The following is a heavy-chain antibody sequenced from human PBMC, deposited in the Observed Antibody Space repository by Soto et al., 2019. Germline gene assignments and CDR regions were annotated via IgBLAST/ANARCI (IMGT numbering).Heavy chain of an antibody. Sequence: PGGSLRLSCAASGFTFSSYAMSWVRQAPGKGLEWVSAISGSGGSTYYADSVKGRFTISRDNSKNTLYLQMNSLRAEDTAVYYCARIRERTVNYPWFDPWGQGTLVTVSS. V-gene: IGHV3-23*01. D-gene: IGHD1-1*01. J-gene: IGHJ5*02. CDR1: GFTFSSYA. CDR2: ISGSGGST. CDR3: ARIRERTVNYPWFDP.